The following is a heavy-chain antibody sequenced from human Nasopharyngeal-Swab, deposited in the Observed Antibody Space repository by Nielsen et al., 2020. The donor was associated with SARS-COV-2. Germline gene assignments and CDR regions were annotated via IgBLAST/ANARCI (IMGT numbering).Heavy chain of an antibody. CDR2: ISYDGSNK. CDR1: GFTFSSYA. Sequence: GGSLRLSCAASGFTFSSYAMHWVRQAPGKGLEWVAVISYDGSNKYYADSVKGRFTISRDNSKNTLYLQMSSLRPEDTAVYYCARGAVAGRNAFDIWGQGTLITVSS. D-gene: IGHD6-19*01. J-gene: IGHJ3*02. V-gene: IGHV3-30-3*01. CDR3: ARGAVAGRNAFDI.